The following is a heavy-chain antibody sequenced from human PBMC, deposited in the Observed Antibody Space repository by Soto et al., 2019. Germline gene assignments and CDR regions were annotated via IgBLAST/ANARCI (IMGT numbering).Heavy chain of an antibody. CDR2: ISSSSSYI. V-gene: IGHV3-21*01. CDR1: GFTFSSYS. CDR3: ASDHYDSSGEAFDI. J-gene: IGHJ3*02. D-gene: IGHD3-22*01. Sequence: GGSLRLSCAASGFTFSSYSMNWVRQAPGKGLEWVSSISSSSSYIYYADSVKGRFTISRDNAKNSLYLQMNSLRAEDTAVYYCASDHYDSSGEAFDIWGQGTMVTVSS.